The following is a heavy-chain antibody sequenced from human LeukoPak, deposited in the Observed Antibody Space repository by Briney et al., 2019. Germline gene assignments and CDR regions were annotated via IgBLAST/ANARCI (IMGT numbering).Heavy chain of an antibody. CDR2: ISSSSSYI. D-gene: IGHD3-22*01. V-gene: IGHV3-21*01. Sequence: PGGSLRLSCAASGFTFDDYTMHWVRQAPGKGLEWVSSISSSSSYIYYADSVKGRFTISRDNAKNSLYLQMNSLRAEDTAVYYCARVERRYYDSSGSFGPWGQGTLVTVSS. J-gene: IGHJ5*02. CDR3: ARVERRYYDSSGSFGP. CDR1: GFTFDDYT.